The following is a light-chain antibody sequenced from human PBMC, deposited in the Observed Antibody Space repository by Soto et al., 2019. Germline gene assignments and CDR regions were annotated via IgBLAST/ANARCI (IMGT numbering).Light chain of an antibody. CDR2: DVS. CDR1: SSDVGGYNY. CDR3: CSYAGSYTFVV. J-gene: IGLJ2*01. Sequence: QSALTQPRSVSRSPGQSVTISCTGTSSDVGGYNYVSWYQHHPGKAPKLIIYDVSKRPSGVPDRFSGSKSGNTASLTISGLQAEDEADYYCCSYAGSYTFVVFGGGTKVTVL. V-gene: IGLV2-11*01.